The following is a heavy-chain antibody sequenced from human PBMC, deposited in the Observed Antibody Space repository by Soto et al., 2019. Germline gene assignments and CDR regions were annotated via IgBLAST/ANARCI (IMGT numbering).Heavy chain of an antibody. D-gene: IGHD2-15*01. CDR1: GFTFRSYG. CDR2: IWYDGSNK. Sequence: QVQLVESGGGVVQPGRSLRLSCAASGFTFRSYGMFWVRQAPGKGLEWVALIWYDGSNKYYADSVRGRFTISRDDSKNTLYLQMNSLRAEDTAVYHCARDLGTYSGSYFDYWGQGTLVTVSS. V-gene: IGHV3-33*01. J-gene: IGHJ4*02. CDR3: ARDLGTYSGSYFDY.